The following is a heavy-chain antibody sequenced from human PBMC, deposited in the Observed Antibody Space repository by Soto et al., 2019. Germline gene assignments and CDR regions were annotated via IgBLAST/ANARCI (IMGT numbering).Heavy chain of an antibody. V-gene: IGHV4-39*01. Sequence: QLQLQESGPGLVKPSETLSLTCTVSGGSISSSSYYWGWIRQPPGKGLEWIGSIYYSGSTYYNPSLKSRVTISVDTSKNQFSLKLSSVTAADTAVYYCARLENYYYFDYWGQGTLVTVSS. D-gene: IGHD1-7*01. CDR3: ARLENYYYFDY. CDR1: GGSISSSSYY. CDR2: IYYSGST. J-gene: IGHJ4*02.